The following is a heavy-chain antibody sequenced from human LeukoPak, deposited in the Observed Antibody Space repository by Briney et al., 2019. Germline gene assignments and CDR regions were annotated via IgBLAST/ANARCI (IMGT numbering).Heavy chain of an antibody. J-gene: IGHJ4*02. CDR1: GGSVNRDSYY. V-gene: IGHV4-61*01. CDR3: ARVTQTGWGVIHY. Sequence: PSESLSLTCTVSGGSVNRDSYYWSWIRQPPGKGLEWIGYVYYTGSTNYNPSLESRVTISVDTSRNQFSLKLSSVSAADTAIYYCARVTQTGWGVIHYWGQGTLVTVAS. D-gene: IGHD3-10*01. CDR2: VYYTGST.